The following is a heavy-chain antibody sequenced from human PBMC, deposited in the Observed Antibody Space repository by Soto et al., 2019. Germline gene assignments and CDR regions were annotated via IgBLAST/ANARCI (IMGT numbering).Heavy chain of an antibody. CDR2: ISTYDDKT. D-gene: IGHD2-15*01. CDR1: GYSFRTHG. J-gene: IGHJ5*02. Sequence: ASVKVSCKASGYSFRTHGISWVRQAPGQGLEWMGWISTYDDKTNFPQKFQGRITMTTDTSTSTAYMELRSLRSDDTAVYFCARDLGYCNSSGCFRNWFDPWGQGTLVTVSS. CDR3: ARDLGYCNSSGCFRNWFDP. V-gene: IGHV1-18*01.